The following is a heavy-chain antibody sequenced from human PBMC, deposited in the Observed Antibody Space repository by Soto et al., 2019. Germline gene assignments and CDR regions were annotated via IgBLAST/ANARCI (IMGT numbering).Heavy chain of an antibody. V-gene: IGHV4-30-4*01. J-gene: IGHJ5*02. CDR2: INHRGIS. D-gene: IGHD2-8*01. Sequence: SETLSLTCSVSGGSIGSGNFQWSWIRQSPGKGLEWIGYINHRGISDYNPSLRSRLTLSIDISNNQFSLRLASATAADTAVYYCARYAGDSSSGWFDPWGQGTLVTVSS. CDR3: ARYAGDSSSGWFDP. CDR1: GGSIGSGNFQ.